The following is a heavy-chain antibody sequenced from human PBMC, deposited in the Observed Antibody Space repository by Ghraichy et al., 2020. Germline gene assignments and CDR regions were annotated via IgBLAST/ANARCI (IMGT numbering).Heavy chain of an antibody. CDR2: RSPDKETK. D-gene: IGHD1-26*01. CDR1: GFPFSRYG. CDR3: ARGDDGSPDS. Sequence: GGSLRLSCKGSGFPFSRYGFHWVRRAPGKGLEWVVVRSPDKETKFYADSVRGRFTISRDDSKSTLFLRMNNLRPEDTGMYYCARGDDGSPDSWGPGTQVIVSS. J-gene: IGHJ4*02. V-gene: IGHV3-33*05.